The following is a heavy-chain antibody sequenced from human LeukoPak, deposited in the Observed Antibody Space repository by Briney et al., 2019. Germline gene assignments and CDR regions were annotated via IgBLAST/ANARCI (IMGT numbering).Heavy chain of an antibody. D-gene: IGHD6-13*01. CDR3: ARGAGRGGYYFDY. CDR2: ISGSSSTI. V-gene: IGHV3-48*02. J-gene: IGHJ4*02. Sequence: GGSLRLSCAASGFTFSRYGMNWVRQAPGKGLEWVSYISGSSSTIYYADSVKGRFTISRDNAKNSLYLQMNSLRDEDTAVYYCARGAGRGGYYFDYWGQGTLVSVSS. CDR1: GFTFSRYG.